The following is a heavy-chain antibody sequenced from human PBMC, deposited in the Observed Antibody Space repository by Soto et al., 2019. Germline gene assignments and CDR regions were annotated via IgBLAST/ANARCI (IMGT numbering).Heavy chain of an antibody. Sequence: EVQLLESGGCLVQPGGSLRLSCAASGFTFSSYAMSWVRLAPGKGLEWDSAISGSGGITYYADSVKGRLTISRDNSKNTLYLQMNSLRAEDTAVYYCAKKGLEWLRPFDYWGQGTLVTVSS. J-gene: IGHJ4*02. CDR1: GFTFSSYA. V-gene: IGHV3-23*01. CDR3: AKKGLEWLRPFDY. D-gene: IGHD3-3*01. CDR2: ISGSGGIT.